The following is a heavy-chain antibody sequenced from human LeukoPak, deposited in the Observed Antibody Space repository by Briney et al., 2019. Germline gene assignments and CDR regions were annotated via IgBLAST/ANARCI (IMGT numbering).Heavy chain of an antibody. V-gene: IGHV3-7*04. Sequence: PEGSLKLSCTASGDTLSRYWMSWVRQAPGKGLEWMGNINHNSGEKNYVDSVKGRFTISRDNAINSLYMQLSSLRAEDTAVYYCSRQTNYGSGSYQRYFEYWGQRTLVTVSS. CDR1: GDTLSRYW. J-gene: IGHJ4*02. D-gene: IGHD3-10*01. CDR3: SRQTNYGSGSYQRYFEY. CDR2: INHNSGEK.